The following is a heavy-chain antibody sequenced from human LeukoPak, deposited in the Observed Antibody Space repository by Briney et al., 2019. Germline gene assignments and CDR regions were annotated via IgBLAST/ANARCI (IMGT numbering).Heavy chain of an antibody. D-gene: IGHD2-15*01. Sequence: GSLRLSCAASGFTFGSYAMSWVRQAPGKGLEWIGSIYHSGSTYYNPSLKSRVTIPVDTSKNQFSLKLSSVTAADTAVYYCARVRGYCSGGSCYGQHDYWGQGTLVTVSS. J-gene: IGHJ4*02. CDR1: GFTFGSYA. CDR2: IYHSGST. CDR3: ARVRGYCSGGSCYGQHDY. V-gene: IGHV4-38-2*01.